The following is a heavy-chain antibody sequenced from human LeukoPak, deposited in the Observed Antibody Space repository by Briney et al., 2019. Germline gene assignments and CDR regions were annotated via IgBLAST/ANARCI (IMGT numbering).Heavy chain of an antibody. CDR3: ARGQGYCSGGSCDHPGGFDY. CDR2: IYSGGST. Sequence: GWSLRLSRAASGFTVRSNYMSWVRQAPGGGLEWASVIYSGGSTYYADSVKGRFTIARDNSKNTLYLQMNSLRAEDTAVYYCARGQGYCSGGSCDHPGGFDYWGQGTLVTVSS. D-gene: IGHD2-15*01. J-gene: IGHJ4*02. V-gene: IGHV3-53*01. CDR1: GFTVRSNY.